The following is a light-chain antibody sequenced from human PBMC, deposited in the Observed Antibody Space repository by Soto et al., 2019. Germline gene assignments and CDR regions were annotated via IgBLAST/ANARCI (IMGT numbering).Light chain of an antibody. CDR2: TTS. CDR1: QSVTSSC. Sequence: EIVLTQSPGTLTLSPGERATLSCTASQSVTSSCLAWYQRKPGQAPRLLIHTTSIRATGIPDRFSGSGSGTDFTLTISRLEPEDFATYYCQQTFITPRTFGQGTKV. V-gene: IGKV3-20*01. CDR3: QQTFITPRT. J-gene: IGKJ1*01.